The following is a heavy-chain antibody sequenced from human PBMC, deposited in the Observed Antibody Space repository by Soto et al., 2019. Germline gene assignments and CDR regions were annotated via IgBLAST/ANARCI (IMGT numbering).Heavy chain of an antibody. D-gene: IGHD3-3*01. Sequence: TLSVTCPVSGGSISSGGYYWSWIRQHPGKGLEWIGYIYYSGSTYYNPSLKSRVTISVDTSKNQFSLKLSSVTAADTAMYYCARHSDFWSAYYPSYFDSRGQGTLVTVYS. J-gene: IGHJ4*02. CDR1: GGSISSGGYY. V-gene: IGHV4-31*03. CDR3: ARHSDFWSAYYPSYFDS. CDR2: IYYSGST.